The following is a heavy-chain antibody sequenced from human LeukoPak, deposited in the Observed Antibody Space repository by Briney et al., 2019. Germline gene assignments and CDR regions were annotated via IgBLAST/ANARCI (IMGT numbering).Heavy chain of an antibody. Sequence: SVKVSCKVSGYTLTELSMHWVRQAPGRGLEWMGGFDPEDGETICAQKFQGRVTMTEDTSTDTAYMELSSLRSEDTAVYYCATVGVEIYYGSGSYQPATNYKVSKVNWFDPWGQGTLVTVSS. CDR1: GYTLTELS. J-gene: IGHJ5*02. V-gene: IGHV1-24*01. CDR2: FDPEDGET. CDR3: ATVGVEIYYGSGSYQPATNYKVSKVNWFDP. D-gene: IGHD3-10*01.